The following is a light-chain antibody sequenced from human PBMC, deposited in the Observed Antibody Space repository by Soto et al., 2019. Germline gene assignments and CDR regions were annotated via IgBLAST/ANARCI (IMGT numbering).Light chain of an antibody. V-gene: IGKV1-5*03. CDR3: QQYKSYSSWT. CDR1: QTISRL. Sequence: DIQMTQSPSTLSASVGDRVTITCRASQTISRLLAWYQRKPGKAPKLLIYKASYLQSWVPSTFSGSGSGTEFTLTISSLQPDDFATYYCQQYKSYSSWTFGQGTKVDIK. CDR2: KAS. J-gene: IGKJ1*01.